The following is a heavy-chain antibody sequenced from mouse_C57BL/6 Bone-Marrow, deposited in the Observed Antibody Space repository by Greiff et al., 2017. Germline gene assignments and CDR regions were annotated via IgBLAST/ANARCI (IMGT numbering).Heavy chain of an antibody. D-gene: IGHD1-1*01. CDR2: IDPEDGET. V-gene: IGHV14-2*01. Sequence: EVQLQQSGAELVKPGASVKLSCTASGFNIKDYYIHWVKQRTEQGLEWIGRIDPEDGETKYAPKFQDKATITADTSSHTAYLQLSSLTSEDTAVYYCTSALIYYGTNYWGQGTTLTVSS. CDR3: TSALIYYGTNY. J-gene: IGHJ2*01. CDR1: GFNIKDYY.